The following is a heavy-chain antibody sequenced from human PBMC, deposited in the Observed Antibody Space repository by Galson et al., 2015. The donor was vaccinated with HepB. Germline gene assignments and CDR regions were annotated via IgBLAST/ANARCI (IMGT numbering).Heavy chain of an antibody. D-gene: IGHD2-2*01. Sequence: SCKASGYTFTSYGISWVRQAPGQGLEWMGWISAYNGNTNYAQKLQGRVTMTTDTSTSTAYMELRSLRSDDTAVYYCARDCSSTSCYIGYLDLWGRGTLVTVSS. CDR1: GYTFTSYG. V-gene: IGHV1-18*04. CDR2: ISAYNGNT. CDR3: ARDCSSTSCYIGYLDL. J-gene: IGHJ2*01.